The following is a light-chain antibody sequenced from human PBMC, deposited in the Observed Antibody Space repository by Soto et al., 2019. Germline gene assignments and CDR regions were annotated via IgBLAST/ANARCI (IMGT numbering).Light chain of an antibody. CDR2: EVS. J-gene: IGLJ1*01. CDR1: SSDVGGYNY. V-gene: IGLV2-14*01. CDR3: CSYTSRSTDV. Sequence: QSALTQPASVSGSPGQSITISCTGTSSDVGGYNYVSWYQQHPGKAPKLMIYEVSNRPSGVSNRFSGSKSGNTASLTISGLQAEDETDYYCCSYTSRSTDVFGTGTKLTVL.